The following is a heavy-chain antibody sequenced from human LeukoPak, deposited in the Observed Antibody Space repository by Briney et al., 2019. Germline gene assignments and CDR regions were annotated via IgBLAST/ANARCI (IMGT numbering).Heavy chain of an antibody. CDR2: ISGSGGST. CDR3: AKSTGIVVVPAAIMDY. J-gene: IGHJ4*02. CDR1: GFTFSSYA. D-gene: IGHD2-2*02. Sequence: GGSLGLSCAASGFTFSSYAMSWVRQAPGKGLEWVSAISGSGGSTYYADSVKGRFTISRDNSKNTLYLQMNSLRAEDTAVYYCAKSTGIVVVPAAIMDYWGQGTLVTVSS. V-gene: IGHV3-23*01.